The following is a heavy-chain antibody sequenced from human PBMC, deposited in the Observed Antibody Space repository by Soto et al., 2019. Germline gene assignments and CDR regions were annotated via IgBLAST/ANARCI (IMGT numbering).Heavy chain of an antibody. J-gene: IGHJ4*02. CDR1: GDSISTSSYY. D-gene: IGHD1-26*01. CDR2: IYHSGST. Sequence: QLQLQESGPGLLRPSETLTLTCTVSGDSISTSSYYWGWVRQPPGKGLEWIGTIYHSGSTFYKPSLRRGVTLSVDTSRNQFSPKVNSVTAADTATYYCARETGGAIDYWGQGILVTVSS. V-gene: IGHV4-39*01. CDR3: ARETGGAIDY.